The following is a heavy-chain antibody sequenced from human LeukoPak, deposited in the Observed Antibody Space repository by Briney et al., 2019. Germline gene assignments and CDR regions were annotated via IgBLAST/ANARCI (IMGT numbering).Heavy chain of an antibody. Sequence: ASVKVSCKASGYTFTSYGISWVRQAPGQGLEWMGWISAYNGNTNYAQKLQGRVTMTTDTSTSTAYMELRSLRSDDTAAYYCARDKYYYGSGSYYRKTDFDYWGQGTLVTVSS. CDR2: ISAYNGNT. CDR1: GYTFTSYG. CDR3: ARDKYYYGSGSYYRKTDFDY. J-gene: IGHJ4*02. D-gene: IGHD3-10*01. V-gene: IGHV1-18*01.